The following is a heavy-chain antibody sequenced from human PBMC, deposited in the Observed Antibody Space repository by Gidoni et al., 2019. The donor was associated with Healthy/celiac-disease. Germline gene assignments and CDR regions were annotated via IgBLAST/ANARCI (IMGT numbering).Heavy chain of an antibody. J-gene: IGHJ3*02. CDR1: GLTCDDYG. D-gene: IGHD6-13*01. V-gene: IGHV3-20*01. CDR2: INWNGIST. CDR3: AKTGYSSSWSDAFDI. Sequence: QLVESGGGGVRPRGCLSLSCEASGLTCDDYGMSWVRQAPGKGLEWVSGINWNGISTAYADSVKGRFTISRDNAKNSLYLQMNSLRAEDTALYHCAKTGYSSSWSDAFDIWGQGTMVTVSS.